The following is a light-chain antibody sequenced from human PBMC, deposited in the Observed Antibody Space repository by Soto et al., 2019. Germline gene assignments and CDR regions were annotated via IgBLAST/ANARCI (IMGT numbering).Light chain of an antibody. CDR3: AAWDDSLNGYV. CDR2: SNN. CDR1: SSNIGSNT. Sequence: QSVLTQAPSASGTPGQRVTISCSVSSSNIGSNTVNWYQQLPGTAPKLLIYSNNQRPSGVPDRFSGSKSGTSASLAISGLQSEDEADYYCAAWDDSLNGYVFGTGTKVTLL. J-gene: IGLJ1*01. V-gene: IGLV1-44*01.